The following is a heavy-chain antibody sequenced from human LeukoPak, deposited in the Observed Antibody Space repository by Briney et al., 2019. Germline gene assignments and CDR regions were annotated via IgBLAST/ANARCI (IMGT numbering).Heavy chain of an antibody. J-gene: IGHJ4*02. Sequence: PGGSLRLSCAASGFTFRSYWMHWVRQAPGKGLVWVSRINIDGSSGSYADSVEGRFTISRDNAKNTVYLQMNSLRAEDTAVYYSTREVSGSLYFDYWGQGTLVTVSS. CDR2: INIDGSSG. CDR1: GFTFRSYW. D-gene: IGHD1-26*01. V-gene: IGHV3-74*01. CDR3: TREVSGSLYFDY.